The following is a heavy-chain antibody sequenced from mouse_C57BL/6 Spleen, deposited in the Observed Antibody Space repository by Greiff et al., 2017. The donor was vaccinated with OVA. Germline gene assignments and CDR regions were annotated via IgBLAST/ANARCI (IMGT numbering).Heavy chain of an antibody. CDR2: IYPGSGST. Sequence: QVQLKQPGAELVKPGASVKMSCKASGYTFTSYWITWVKQRPGQGLEWIGDIYPGSGSTKYNEKFKSKATLTVDTSSSTAYMQLSSLTSEDSAVYYCARWYSNSYAMDYWGQGTSVTVSS. D-gene: IGHD2-5*01. CDR3: ARWYSNSYAMDY. V-gene: IGHV1-55*01. J-gene: IGHJ4*01. CDR1: GYTFTSYW.